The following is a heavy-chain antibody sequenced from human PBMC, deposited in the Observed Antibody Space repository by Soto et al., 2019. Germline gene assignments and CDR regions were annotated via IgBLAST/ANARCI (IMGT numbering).Heavy chain of an antibody. J-gene: IGHJ4*02. CDR3: ARDRDYYDSSGLLDY. CDR2: IDPNSGGT. Sequence: SVKVSCKASGYTFTGYYMHWVRQAPGQGLEWMGWIDPNSGGTNYAQKFQGRVTMTRDTSISTAYMELSRLRSDDTAVYYCARDRDYYDSSGLLDYWGQGTLVTVSS. D-gene: IGHD3-22*01. V-gene: IGHV1-2*02. CDR1: GYTFTGYY.